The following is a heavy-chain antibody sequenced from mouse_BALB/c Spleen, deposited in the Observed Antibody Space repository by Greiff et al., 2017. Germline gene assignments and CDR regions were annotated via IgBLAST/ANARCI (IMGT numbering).Heavy chain of an antibody. Sequence: VQLQQSGTVLARPGASVKMSCKASGYTFTSYWMHWVKQRPGQGLEWIGAIYPGNSDTSYNQKFKGKAKLTAVTSTSTAYMERSSLTNEDSAVYYCSLIYYDYDDGLDYWGQGTTLTVSS. CDR1: GYTFTSYW. CDR3: SLIYYDYDDGLDY. D-gene: IGHD2-4*01. CDR2: IYPGNSDT. J-gene: IGHJ2*01. V-gene: IGHV1-5*01.